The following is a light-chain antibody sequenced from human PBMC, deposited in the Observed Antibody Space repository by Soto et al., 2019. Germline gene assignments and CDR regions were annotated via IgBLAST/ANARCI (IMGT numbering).Light chain of an antibody. V-gene: IGLV2-23*01. J-gene: IGLJ3*02. CDR2: EGT. CDR1: SSDVGNYNL. Sequence: QSVLTQPASVSGSPGQSITISCTGTSSDVGNYNLVSWYQQNPGEAPKLMIYEGTKRPSGVSNRFSGSKFGNTASLTISGLQAEDEVDYYCCSYAGDSTWVFGGGTKLTVL. CDR3: CSYAGDSTWV.